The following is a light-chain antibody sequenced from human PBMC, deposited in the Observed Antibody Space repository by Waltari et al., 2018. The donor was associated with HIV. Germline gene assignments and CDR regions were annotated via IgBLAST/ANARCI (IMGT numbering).Light chain of an antibody. CDR1: QSVSSSY. Sequence: EIVLTQSPGTLSLSPGERATLSCRASQSVSSSYLAWYQQKPGQAPRLLIYGASSRATGIPDRFSGRGSGTDFTITISRLEPEDFAVYYCQQYGSSPGTFGGGTKVEIK. CDR3: QQYGSSPGT. J-gene: IGKJ4*01. CDR2: GAS. V-gene: IGKV3-20*01.